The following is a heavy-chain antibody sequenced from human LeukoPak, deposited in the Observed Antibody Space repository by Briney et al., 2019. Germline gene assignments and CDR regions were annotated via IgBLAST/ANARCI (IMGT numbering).Heavy chain of an antibody. D-gene: IGHD3-10*01. V-gene: IGHV1-2*02. Sequence: GASVKVSCKASGYTFTGYYMHWVRQAPGQGLEWMGWINPNSGGTNYAQKFQGRVTMTRDTSISTAYMELSRLRSDDTAVYYCARAGLPMSFGELNWFDPWGQGTLVTVSS. CDR2: INPNSGGT. J-gene: IGHJ5*02. CDR3: ARAGLPMSFGELNWFDP. CDR1: GYTFTGYY.